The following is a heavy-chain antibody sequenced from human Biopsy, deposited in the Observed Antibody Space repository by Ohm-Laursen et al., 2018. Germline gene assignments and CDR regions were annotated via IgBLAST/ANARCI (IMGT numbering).Heavy chain of an antibody. Sequence: GASVKVSCNASGGTSTSYIFAWVRQAPGQRPEWMGDVMPFFGTAQYAPKLQGRVSMTADKTTNTAYMELTSLTSEDTAVYFCARHYYDSSGYNWFDPWGQGTQVTVSS. V-gene: IGHV1-69*06. CDR3: ARHYYDSSGYNWFDP. D-gene: IGHD3-22*01. CDR2: VMPFFGTA. J-gene: IGHJ5*02. CDR1: GGTSTSYI.